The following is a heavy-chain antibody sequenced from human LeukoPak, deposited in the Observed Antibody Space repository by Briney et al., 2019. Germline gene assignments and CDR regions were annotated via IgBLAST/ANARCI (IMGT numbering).Heavy chain of an antibody. CDR2: ISSSGSTI. V-gene: IGHV3-48*03. D-gene: IGHD4-17*01. J-gene: IGHJ4*02. Sequence: GGSLTLSCAASGFTFSSYEMNWVRQATGKGLEWGSYISSSGSTIYYTYSVKGRFTISRDKAKNSLYLQMNSLRAEDTAVYYCARDPSYGDYADYWGQGTLVTVSS. CDR3: ARDPSYGDYADY. CDR1: GFTFSSYE.